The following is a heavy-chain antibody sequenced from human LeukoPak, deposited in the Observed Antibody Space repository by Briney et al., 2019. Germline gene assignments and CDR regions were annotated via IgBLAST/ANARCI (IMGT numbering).Heavy chain of an antibody. J-gene: IGHJ4*02. Sequence: SVKVSCKASGGTFISYAISWVRQAPGQGLEWMGRIIPIFGTANYAQKFQGRVTITTDESTSTAYMELSSLRSEDTAVYYCARDLSGSGGYYNFPFDYWGQGTLVTVSS. CDR1: GGTFISYA. V-gene: IGHV1-69*05. D-gene: IGHD3-10*01. CDR2: IIPIFGTA. CDR3: ARDLSGSGGYYNFPFDY.